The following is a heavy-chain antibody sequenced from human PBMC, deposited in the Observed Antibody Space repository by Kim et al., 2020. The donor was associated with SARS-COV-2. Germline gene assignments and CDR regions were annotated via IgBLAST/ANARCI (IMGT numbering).Heavy chain of an antibody. CDR3: ARAIAGSGWYNLGLRRRCYMDV. D-gene: IGHD6-19*01. J-gene: IGHJ6*02. V-gene: IGHV4-31*03. Sequence: SETLSLTCTVSGGSISSGGYYWSWIRQHPGKGLEWIGYIYYSGSTYYNPSLKSRVTISVDTSKNQFPLKLSSVTAADTAVYYCARAIAGSGWYNLGLRRRCYMDVWGQGTTVTVSS. CDR1: GGSISSGGYY. CDR2: IYYSGST.